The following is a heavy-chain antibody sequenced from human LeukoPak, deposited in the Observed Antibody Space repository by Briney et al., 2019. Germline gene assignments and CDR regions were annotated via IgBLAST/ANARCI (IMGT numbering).Heavy chain of an antibody. J-gene: IGHJ4*02. D-gene: IGHD5-18*01. Sequence: TGGSLRLSCAASGFTFSSYAMSWVRQAPGKGLEWVSAISGSGGSTYYADSVKGRFTISRDNSKNTLYLQMNSLRAEDTAVYYCAKDLGYSYGFDYWGQGTLVTVSS. CDR2: ISGSGGST. CDR3: AKDLGYSYGFDY. CDR1: GFTFSSYA. V-gene: IGHV3-23*01.